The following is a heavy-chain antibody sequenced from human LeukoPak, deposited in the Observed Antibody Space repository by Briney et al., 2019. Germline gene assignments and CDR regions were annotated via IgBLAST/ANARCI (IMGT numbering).Heavy chain of an antibody. CDR1: GGTFSSYA. D-gene: IGHD2-21*01. V-gene: IGHV1-24*01. CDR2: FDPEDGET. J-gene: IGHJ5*02. Sequence: ASVKVSCKASGGTFSSYAISWVRQAPGKGLEWMGGFDPEDGETIYAQKFQGRVTMTEDTSTDTAYMELSSLRSEDTAVYYCATGVRYSRWFDPWGQGTLVTVSS. CDR3: ATGVRYSRWFDP.